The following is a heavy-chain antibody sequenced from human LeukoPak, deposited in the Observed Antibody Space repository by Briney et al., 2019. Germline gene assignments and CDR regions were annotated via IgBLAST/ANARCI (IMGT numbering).Heavy chain of an antibody. CDR3: ARVDKKGNWFDP. CDR1: GYTFTSYD. Sequence: ASVKVSCKASGYTFTSYDINWVRQATGQGLEWMGWMNPNSGNTGYAQKFQGRVTMTRNTSISTAYMELSSLRSEDTAVYYCARVDKKGNWFDPWGQGTLVTVSS. V-gene: IGHV1-8*01. CDR2: MNPNSGNT. D-gene: IGHD3-9*01. J-gene: IGHJ5*02.